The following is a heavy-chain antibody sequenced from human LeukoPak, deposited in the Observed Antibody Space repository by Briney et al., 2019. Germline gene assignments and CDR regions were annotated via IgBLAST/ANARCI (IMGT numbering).Heavy chain of an antibody. D-gene: IGHD5-12*01. J-gene: IGHJ4*02. CDR3: ARDEDIVATNFDY. CDR2: ISSSSSYI. V-gene: IGHV3-21*01. CDR1: GFTFSSYS. Sequence: GGSLRLSCAASGFTFSSYSMNWVRQAPGKGLEWVSSISSSSSYIYYADSVKGRFTISRDNAKNSLYLQVNSLRAEDTAVYYCARDEDIVATNFDYWGQGTLVTVSS.